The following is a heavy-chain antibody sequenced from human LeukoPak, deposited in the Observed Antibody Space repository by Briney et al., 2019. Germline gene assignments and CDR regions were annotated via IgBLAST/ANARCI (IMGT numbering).Heavy chain of an antibody. V-gene: IGHV4-34*01. Sequence: PSETLSLTCAVYGGSFSGYYWSWIRQPPGKGLEWIGEINHSGSTNYNPSLKSRVTISVDTSKNQFSLKLSAVTAADTAVYYCARSFWSGYAEYNWFDPWGQGTLVTVSS. CDR1: GGSFSGYY. D-gene: IGHD3-3*01. CDR2: INHSGST. CDR3: ARSFWSGYAEYNWFDP. J-gene: IGHJ5*02.